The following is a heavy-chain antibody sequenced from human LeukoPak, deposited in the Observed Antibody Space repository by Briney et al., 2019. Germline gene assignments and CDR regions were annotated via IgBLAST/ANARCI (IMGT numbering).Heavy chain of an antibody. CDR3: ARGYCSGGSCYHFDY. CDR1: GGSFSGYY. CDR2: INHSGST. Sequence: SETLSLTCAVYGGSFSGYYWSWIRQPPGKGLEWIGEINHSGSTNYNPSLKSRVTISADTSKNQFSLKLSSVTAADTAVYYCARGYCSGGSCYHFDYWGQGTLVTVSS. J-gene: IGHJ4*02. V-gene: IGHV4-34*01. D-gene: IGHD2-15*01.